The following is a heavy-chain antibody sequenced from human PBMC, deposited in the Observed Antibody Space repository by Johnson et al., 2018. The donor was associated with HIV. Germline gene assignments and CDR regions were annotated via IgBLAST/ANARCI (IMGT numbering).Heavy chain of an antibody. V-gene: IGHV3-30*18. D-gene: IGHD4-17*01. Sequence: QVQLVESGGGVVQPGRSLRLSCVASGFIFSSYGMHWVRQAPGKGLEWVAVISGDGSNKYYADSVKGRFTISRDNSKHTLDLQMNSLRAEDTAVYYCAKGVGYGDYDDAFDIWGQGTMVTVSS. J-gene: IGHJ3*02. CDR1: GFIFSSYG. CDR3: AKGVGYGDYDDAFDI. CDR2: ISGDGSNK.